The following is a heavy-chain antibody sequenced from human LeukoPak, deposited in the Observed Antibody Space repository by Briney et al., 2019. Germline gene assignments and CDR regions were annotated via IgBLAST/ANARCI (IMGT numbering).Heavy chain of an antibody. CDR1: GYTLTELS. D-gene: IGHD3-22*01. CDR3: ATALRDSSGYYYYFDY. CDR2: FDPEDGET. V-gene: IGHV1-24*01. Sequence: RASVKVSCKVSGYTLTELSMHWVRQVPGKGLEWMGGFDPEDGETIYAQKFQGRVTMTEDTSTDTAYMELSSLRSEDTAVYYCATALRDSSGYYYYFDYWGQGTLVTVSS. J-gene: IGHJ4*02.